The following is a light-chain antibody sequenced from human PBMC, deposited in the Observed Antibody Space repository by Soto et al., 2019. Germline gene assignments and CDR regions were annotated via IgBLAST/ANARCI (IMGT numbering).Light chain of an antibody. J-gene: IGLJ1*01. V-gene: IGLV2-11*01. CDR1: SSDVGGYNY. Sequence: QSVLTQPRSVSGSPGQSVTLSCTGTSSDVGGYNYVSWYQQHPGKAPKLMIYDVSKRPSGVPDRFSGSKSGNTASLTISGLQPEDEADYYCCSYAGSHYVFGTGTKVTVL. CDR3: CSYAGSHYV. CDR2: DVS.